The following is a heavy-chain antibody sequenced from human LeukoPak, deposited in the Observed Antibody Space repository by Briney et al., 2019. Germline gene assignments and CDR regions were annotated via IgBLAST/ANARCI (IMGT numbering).Heavy chain of an antibody. CDR2: ISSSGSTI. V-gene: IGHV3-48*04. CDR3: ASSMITFGGVIVNLGY. CDR1: GFTFSSYS. J-gene: IGHJ4*02. D-gene: IGHD3-16*02. Sequence: GGSLRLSCAASGFTFSSYSMNWVRQAPGKGLEWVSYISSSGSTIYYADSVKGRFTISRDNAKNSLYLQMNSLRAEDTAVYYCASSMITFGGVIVNLGYWGQGTLVTVSS.